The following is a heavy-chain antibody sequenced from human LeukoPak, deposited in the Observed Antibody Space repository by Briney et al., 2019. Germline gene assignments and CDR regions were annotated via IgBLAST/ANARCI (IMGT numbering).Heavy chain of an antibody. CDR2: IYYSGST. Sequence: SETLSLTCTVSAGSISSSSYYWGWIRQPPGKGREWIGCIYYSGSTYYNPSLKSPVTISVDTSKNQFSLKLSSVTAADTAVYYCARLVVVPVRGYGMDVWGQGTTVTVSS. CDR3: ARLVVVPVRGYGMDV. D-gene: IGHD2-2*01. V-gene: IGHV4-39*01. CDR1: AGSISSSSYY. J-gene: IGHJ6*02.